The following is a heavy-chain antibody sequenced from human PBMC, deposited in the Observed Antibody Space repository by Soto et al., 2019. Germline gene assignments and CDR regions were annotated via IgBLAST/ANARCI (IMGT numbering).Heavy chain of an antibody. Sequence: GASVKVSCKASGGTFSSYAISWVRQAPGQGLEWMGGIIPIFSTGNYAQKFQGRVTITRDTSASTAYMELSSLRSEDTAVYYCARSAPPIDYWGQGTLVTVSS. V-gene: IGHV1-69*05. CDR1: GGTFSSYA. CDR2: IIPIFSTG. J-gene: IGHJ4*02. CDR3: ARSAPPIDY.